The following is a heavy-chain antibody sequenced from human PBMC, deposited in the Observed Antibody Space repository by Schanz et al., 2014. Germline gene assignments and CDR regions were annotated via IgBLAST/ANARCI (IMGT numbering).Heavy chain of an antibody. CDR1: GGSISSDSYS. D-gene: IGHD3-3*01. CDR3: ATVSYDFWSGKDYYSFHMDV. J-gene: IGHJ6*03. V-gene: IGHV4-61*02. CDR2: ISTSGST. Sequence: QVQLQESGPGLVKPSETLSLTCTVSGGSISSDSYSWSWIRQPAGKGLEWIGRISTSGSTNYNPSLKSRLSITLDAYKTQLSVKLSSVTAADTAVYYCATVSYDFWSGKDYYSFHMDVWGKGTTVTVSS.